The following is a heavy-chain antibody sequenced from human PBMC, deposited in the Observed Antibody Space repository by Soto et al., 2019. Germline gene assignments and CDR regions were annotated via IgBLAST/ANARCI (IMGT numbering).Heavy chain of an antibody. CDR2: ISGSGSST. CDR1: GFTFSSYA. Sequence: GGSLRLSCAASGFTFSSYAMSWVRQAPGKGLEWVSAISGSGSSTYYADSVKGRFSISRDNSKNTLYLQMNSLRAEDTAVYYCAPHRSERRYFDWLWDCFDYWGQGTLVTVSS. D-gene: IGHD3-9*01. V-gene: IGHV3-23*01. CDR3: APHRSERRYFDWLWDCFDY. J-gene: IGHJ4*02.